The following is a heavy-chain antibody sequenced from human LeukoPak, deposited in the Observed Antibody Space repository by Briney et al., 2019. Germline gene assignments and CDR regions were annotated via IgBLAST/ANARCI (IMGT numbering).Heavy chain of an antibody. CDR3: ARGVGATPNFDY. V-gene: IGHV4-59*01. D-gene: IGHD1-26*01. CDR1: GGSISTYY. CDR2: VYYSGST. J-gene: IGHJ4*02. Sequence: PSETLSLTCTVSGGSISTYYWSWIRQPPGKGLEWIGYVYYSGSTNYNPSLKSRVTISVDTSKNQFSLKLNSVTAADTAVYYCARGVGATPNFDYWGQGTLVTVSS.